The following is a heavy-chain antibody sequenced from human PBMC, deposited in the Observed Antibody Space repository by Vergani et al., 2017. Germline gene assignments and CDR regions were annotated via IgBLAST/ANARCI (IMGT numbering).Heavy chain of an antibody. Sequence: EVQLLESGGGLVQPGGSLRLSCEASGFSFPGYAMSWVRQAPGKGLEWVSSVSGSSATPYYADSVKGRFIISRDNSKNTLYLQMNSLRAEDTAVYYCAKEGVGARNFDYWGQGTLVTVSS. CDR2: VSGSSATP. CDR1: GFSFPGYA. J-gene: IGHJ4*02. V-gene: IGHV3-23*01. CDR3: AKEGVGARNFDY. D-gene: IGHD1-26*01.